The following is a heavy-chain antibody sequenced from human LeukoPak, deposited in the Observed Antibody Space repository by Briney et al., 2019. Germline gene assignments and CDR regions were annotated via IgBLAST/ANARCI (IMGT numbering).Heavy chain of an antibody. D-gene: IGHD4-17*01. Sequence: ASVKVSCKASGYTFTSYGISWVRQAPGQGLEWMGWISAYNGNTNYAQKFQGRVTITADESTSTAYMELSSLRSEDTAVYYCARAPSSDYGDYDRYYYYGMDVWGQGTTVTVSS. CDR3: ARAPSSDYGDYDRYYYYGMDV. CDR1: GYTFTSYG. J-gene: IGHJ6*02. CDR2: ISAYNGNT. V-gene: IGHV1-18*01.